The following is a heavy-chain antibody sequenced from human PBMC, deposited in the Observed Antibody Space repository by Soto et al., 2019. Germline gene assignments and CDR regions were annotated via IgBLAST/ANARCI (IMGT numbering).Heavy chain of an antibody. J-gene: IGHJ3*02. D-gene: IGHD1-26*01. Sequence: EVQLVESGGGLVKPGGSLRLSCAGSGFTFSIYTFHWVRQAPGKGLEWVSSITSSSTYIYYADSVKGRFTISRDNAKSSVSLQLNSLRGEDTAVYYCAGDNSGGLHNAFDIWGQGTMVSVS. V-gene: IGHV3-21*01. CDR1: GFTFSIYT. CDR2: ITSSSTYI. CDR3: AGDNSGGLHNAFDI.